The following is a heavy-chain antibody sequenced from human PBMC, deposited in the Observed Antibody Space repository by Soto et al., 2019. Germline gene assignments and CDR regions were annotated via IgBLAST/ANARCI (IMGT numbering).Heavy chain of an antibody. CDR2: IYYSGST. D-gene: IGHD3-10*01. Sequence: SETLSLTCTVSGGSISSSSYYWGWIRQPPGKGLEWIGSIYYSGSTYYNPSLKSRVTISVDTSKNQFSLKLSSVTAADTAVYYCARGRFGELPEWFDPWGQGTLVTVSS. J-gene: IGHJ5*02. CDR1: GGSISSSSYY. CDR3: ARGRFGELPEWFDP. V-gene: IGHV4-39*01.